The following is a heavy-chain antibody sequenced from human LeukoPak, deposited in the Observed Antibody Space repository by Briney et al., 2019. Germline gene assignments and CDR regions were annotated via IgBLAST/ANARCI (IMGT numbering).Heavy chain of an antibody. V-gene: IGHV3-30*02. J-gene: IGHJ4*02. D-gene: IGHD1-7*01. CDR3: AKDSRNYFSPDY. CDR2: IRYDGSNK. Sequence: GGSLRLSCAASGFTFSTYGMHWVRQAPGTGLEWVAFIRYDGSNKYYADSVEGRFTISRDNSKNSLYLQMNSLRAEDTALYYCAKDSRNYFSPDYWGQGTLVIVSS. CDR1: GFTFSTYG.